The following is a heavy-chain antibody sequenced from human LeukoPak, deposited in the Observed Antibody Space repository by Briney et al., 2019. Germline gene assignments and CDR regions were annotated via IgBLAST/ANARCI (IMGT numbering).Heavy chain of an antibody. J-gene: IGHJ4*02. CDR1: GGSFSGYY. CDR2: INHSGST. D-gene: IGHD3-22*01. CDR3: ARGAKYYYDLLDY. Sequence: SETLSLTCAVHGGSFSGYYWSWIRQPPGKGLEWIGEINHSGSTNYNPSLKSRVTISVDTSKNQFSLKLRSVTAADTAVYYCARGAKYYYDLLDYWGQRTLVTVSS. V-gene: IGHV4-34*01.